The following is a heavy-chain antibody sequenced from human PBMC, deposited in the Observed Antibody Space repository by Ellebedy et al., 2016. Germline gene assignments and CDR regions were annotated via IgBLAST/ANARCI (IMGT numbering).Heavy chain of an antibody. Sequence: SETLSLXXTVSGGSISGYYWTWIRQAAGHGLEWIGRLYASGGSDYNPSLKSRVTVSADTSKSQISLELTSVTAADTAIYYCARLGLYGSGGRYLPDYWGQGALVSVSS. CDR1: GGSISGYY. CDR2: LYASGGS. D-gene: IGHD3-16*02. J-gene: IGHJ4*02. V-gene: IGHV4-4*07. CDR3: ARLGLYGSGGRYLPDY.